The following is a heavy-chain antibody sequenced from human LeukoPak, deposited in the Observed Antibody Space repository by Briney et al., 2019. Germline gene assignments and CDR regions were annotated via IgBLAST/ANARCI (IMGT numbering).Heavy chain of an antibody. CDR3: AYGDYGYHLDY. J-gene: IGHJ4*02. Sequence: SQTLSLTCAASGVSISSGGYSWSWIRQPPGKGLEWIGYIYHSGSTYYNPSLKSRVTISVDRSKNQFSLKLSSVTAADTAVYYCAYGDYGYHLDYWGQGTLVTVSS. V-gene: IGHV4-30-2*01. D-gene: IGHD4-17*01. CDR2: IYHSGST. CDR1: GVSISSGGYS.